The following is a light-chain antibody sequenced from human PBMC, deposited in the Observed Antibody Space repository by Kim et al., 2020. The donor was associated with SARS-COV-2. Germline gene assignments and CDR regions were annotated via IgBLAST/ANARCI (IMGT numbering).Light chain of an antibody. V-gene: IGKV1D-16*01. CDR3: QQYKAFPFT. J-gene: IGKJ4*01. CDR2: DTF. CDR1: QGLSGG. Sequence: DIQMTQSPSSLSASVGDRVTITCRASQGLSGGLAWFQQKPGKAPKSLIYDTFSLQSGVPSRFSGSGSATDFSLTINSLQPEDFATYYCQQYKAFPFTFGGGTKVDIK.